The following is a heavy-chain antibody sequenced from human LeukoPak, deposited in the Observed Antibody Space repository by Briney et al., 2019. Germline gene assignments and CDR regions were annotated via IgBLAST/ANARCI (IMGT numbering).Heavy chain of an antibody. CDR3: ARGGGYSSGWYVSQPNDY. Sequence: PGGSLRLSCAASGFTFSSYGMHWVRQAPGKGLEWVAVIWYDGSNKYYADSVKGRFTISRDNSKNTLYLQMNSLRAEDTAVYYCARGGGYSSGWYVSQPNDYWGQGTLVTVSS. J-gene: IGHJ4*02. CDR1: GFTFSSYG. V-gene: IGHV3-33*01. D-gene: IGHD6-19*01. CDR2: IWYDGSNK.